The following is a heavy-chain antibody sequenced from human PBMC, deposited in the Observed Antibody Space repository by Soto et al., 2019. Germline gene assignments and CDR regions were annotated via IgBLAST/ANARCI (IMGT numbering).Heavy chain of an antibody. CDR3: APLSVSLSGPYGIHV. Sequence: TXGTLSLTCSVSGYSVTSSDYYWAWIRQPPGKGLEWIGSMFYSGLTYYNPSLKSRVTLSVDTSKNQFSVRLNSVTAADTAVYYCAPLSVSLSGPYGIHVWGQGTTVTVSS. CDR1: GYSVTSSDYY. D-gene: IGHD2-15*01. J-gene: IGHJ6*02. CDR2: MFYSGLT. V-gene: IGHV4-39*01.